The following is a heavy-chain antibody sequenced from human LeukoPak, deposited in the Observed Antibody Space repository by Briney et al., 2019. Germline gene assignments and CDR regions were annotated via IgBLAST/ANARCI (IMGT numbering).Heavy chain of an antibody. Sequence: ASVKVSCKASGYTFNKHGISWVRQAPGQGLEWLGWISCYNGDTHYAQKFQGRVTMTTDISTTTASMELRSLRSDDTALYYCARDPTNTSGRYAFFDYWGQGTLVTVSS. CDR1: GYTFNKHG. J-gene: IGHJ4*02. V-gene: IGHV1-18*01. CDR2: ISCYNGDT. CDR3: ARDPTNTSGRYAFFDY. D-gene: IGHD6-19*01.